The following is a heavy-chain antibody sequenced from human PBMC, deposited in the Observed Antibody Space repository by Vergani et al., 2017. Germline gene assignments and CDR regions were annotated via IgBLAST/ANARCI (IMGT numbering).Heavy chain of an antibody. J-gene: IGHJ5*02. V-gene: IGHV4-39*07. CDR2: IYYSGST. D-gene: IGHD2-15*01. CDR1: GGSISSSSYY. Sequence: QVHLQESGPGLVKPSETLSLTCTVSGGSISSSSYYWGWIRQPPGKGLEWIGSIYYSGSTYYNPSLKSRVTISVDTSKNQFSLKLSSVTAADTAVYYCARVWLLLNWFDPWGQGTLVTVSS. CDR3: ARVWLLLNWFDP.